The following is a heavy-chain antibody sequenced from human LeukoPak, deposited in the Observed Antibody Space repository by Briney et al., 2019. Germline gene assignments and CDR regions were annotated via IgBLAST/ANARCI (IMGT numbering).Heavy chain of an antibody. J-gene: IGHJ6*02. V-gene: IGHV1-2*02. CDR1: GYTFTGYY. CDR3: ASTPQYCSSTSCYVRDYYYYYGMDV. CDR2: INPNSGGT. D-gene: IGHD2-2*01. Sequence: ASVKVSCKASGYTFTGYYMHWVRQAPGQGLEWMGWINPNSGGTNYAQKFQGRVTMTRDTSISTAYMELSRLRSDDTAVYYCASTPQYCSSTSCYVRDYYYYYGMDVWGQGTTVTVSS.